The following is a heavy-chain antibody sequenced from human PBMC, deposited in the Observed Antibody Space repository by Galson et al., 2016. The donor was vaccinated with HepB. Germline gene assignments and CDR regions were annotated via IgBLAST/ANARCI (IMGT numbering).Heavy chain of an antibody. J-gene: IGHJ5*02. Sequence: SLRLSCAASGFGFSTYTMNWVRQAPGKGLEWVASISSSSATIYYVDSVKGRFAVSRDNAKNSVYLQMNSLRVEDMAVYYCTRDGALPGGWVWIDPWGQGTLVIVAS. CDR2: ISSSSATI. CDR1: GFGFSTYT. D-gene: IGHD6-19*01. CDR3: TRDGALPGGWVWIDP. V-gene: IGHV3-48*04.